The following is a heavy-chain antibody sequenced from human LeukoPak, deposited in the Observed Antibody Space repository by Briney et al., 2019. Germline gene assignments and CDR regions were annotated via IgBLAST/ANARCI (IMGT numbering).Heavy chain of an antibody. CDR1: GFTFSSYW. V-gene: IGHV3-74*01. Sequence: GGSLRLSCAASGFTFSSYWMHWVRQAPAKGLVWVSRINSDGSSTSYADSVKGRFTISRDNAKNTLYLQMNSLRAEYTAVYYCASPIPVADYYYYYYMDVWGKGTTVTVSS. CDR2: INSDGSST. J-gene: IGHJ6*03. CDR3: ASPIPVADYYYYYYMDV. D-gene: IGHD6-13*01.